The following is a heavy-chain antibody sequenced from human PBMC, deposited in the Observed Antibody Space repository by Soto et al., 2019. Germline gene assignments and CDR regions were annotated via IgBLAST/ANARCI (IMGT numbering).Heavy chain of an antibody. D-gene: IGHD1-1*01. CDR1: VFTFSSYW. J-gene: IGHJ4*02. CDR3: ARTGDGHHDFLDY. V-gene: IGHV3-7*01. CDR2: INQDGNED. Sequence: GGSLRLSCSASVFTFSSYWMNWVRQAPGKGLEWVANINQDGNEDNLLDSVKGRFTISRDNAKNSLFLQMNSLRVDDTAVYYCARTGDGHHDFLDYWGQGALVTVS.